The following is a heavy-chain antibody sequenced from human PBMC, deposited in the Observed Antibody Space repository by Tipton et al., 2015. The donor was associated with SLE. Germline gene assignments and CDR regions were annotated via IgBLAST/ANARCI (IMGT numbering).Heavy chain of an antibody. D-gene: IGHD3-22*01. CDR3: ARDCPYYDSSGRPYDY. CDR2: IRSKAYGGTT. CDR1: GFTFGDYA. Sequence: SLRLSCTASGFTFGDYAMSWVRQAPGKGLEWVGFIRSKAYGGTTEYAASVKGRFTISRDDSKSIAYLQMNSLKTEDTAVYYCARDCPYYDSSGRPYDYWGQGTLVTVSS. J-gene: IGHJ4*02. V-gene: IGHV3-49*04.